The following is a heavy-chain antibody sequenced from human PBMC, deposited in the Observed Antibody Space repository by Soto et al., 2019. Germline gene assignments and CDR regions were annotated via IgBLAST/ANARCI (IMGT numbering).Heavy chain of an antibody. J-gene: IGHJ4*02. Sequence: GGSLRLSCAASGFTFTRYSMNWVRQAPGKGLEWVSSISSTTNHIYYGDSMKGRFTISRDNAKNSLYLEMNSLRAEDTAVYYCARESEDLTSNFDYWGQGTLVTVSS. CDR2: ISSTTNHI. CDR3: ARESEDLTSNFDY. V-gene: IGHV3-21*06. CDR1: GFTFTRYS.